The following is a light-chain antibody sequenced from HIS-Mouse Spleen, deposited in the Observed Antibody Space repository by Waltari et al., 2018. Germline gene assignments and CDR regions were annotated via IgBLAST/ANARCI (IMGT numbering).Light chain of an antibody. Sequence: DIQMTQSPSSLSAPVGDRVTITCQASQDISNYLNWYQQKPGKAPKLLIYDASNLETGVPSRFSGSGSGTDFTFTISSLQPEDIATYYCQQYDNLPLYTFGQGTKLEIK. CDR3: QQYDNLPLYT. V-gene: IGKV1-33*01. J-gene: IGKJ2*01. CDR1: QDISNY. CDR2: DAS.